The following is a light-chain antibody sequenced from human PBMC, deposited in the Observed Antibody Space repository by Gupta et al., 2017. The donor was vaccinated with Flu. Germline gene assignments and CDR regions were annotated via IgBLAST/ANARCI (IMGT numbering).Light chain of an antibody. CDR2: DAC. V-gene: IGKV3-15*01. CDR3: QHYNSWPLT. Sequence: PVTLSVSPGERATLSCRASQSVGNNLAWYQRKPGQAPSLLIFDACTRATGVPVRFSGSGSGTEFTLTISRVQSEDYAIYYCQHYNSWPLTFGQGTEVEIK. CDR1: QSVGNN. J-gene: IGKJ1*01.